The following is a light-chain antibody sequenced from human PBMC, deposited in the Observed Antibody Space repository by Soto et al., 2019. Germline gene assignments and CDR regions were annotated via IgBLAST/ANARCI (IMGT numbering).Light chain of an antibody. CDR1: QSLSGRY. J-gene: IGKJ1*01. V-gene: IGKV3-20*01. CDR2: GAS. Sequence: DTMLTQSPGTLALSPGEGATLSCRASQSLSGRYLAWYQQKPGQAPRLLIYGASTRATGIPDRFSGSGSGTDFTRTISRLGPEDFAVYYCQQYDSSPRTFGQGTKVDIK. CDR3: QQYDSSPRT.